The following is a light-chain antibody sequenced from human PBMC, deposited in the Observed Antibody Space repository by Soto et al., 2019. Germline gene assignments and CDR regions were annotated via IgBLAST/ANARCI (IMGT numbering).Light chain of an antibody. CDR1: QSVSSY. J-gene: IGKJ2*01. CDR3: QQRSNWPPMYT. CDR2: DAS. V-gene: IGKV3-11*01. Sequence: EIVLTQSPATLSLSPGERATLSCRASQSVSSYLAWYQQKPGQAPRLLIYDASNRATGIPARFSGSGSGTVFTLTSSILEPEDFAVYYCQQRSNWPPMYTFGQGTKLEIK.